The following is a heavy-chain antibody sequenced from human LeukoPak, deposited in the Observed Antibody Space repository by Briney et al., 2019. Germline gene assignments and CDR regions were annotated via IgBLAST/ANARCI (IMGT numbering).Heavy chain of an antibody. CDR2: ISGSGGST. CDR3: AVGSYLGRNFDY. V-gene: IGHV3-23*01. D-gene: IGHD1-26*01. Sequence: GGSLRLSCAASGFTFSSYALSWVRQAPGKGLEWVSAISGSGGSTYYADSVKGRFTISRDNSKNTLYLQMNSLRAEDTAVYYSAVGSYLGRNFDYWGQGTLVTVSS. CDR1: GFTFSSYA. J-gene: IGHJ4*02.